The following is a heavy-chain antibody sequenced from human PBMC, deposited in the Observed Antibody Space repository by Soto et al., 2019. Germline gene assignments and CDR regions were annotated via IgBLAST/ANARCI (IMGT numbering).Heavy chain of an antibody. V-gene: IGHV1-69*13. CDR2: IIPIFGTA. CDR3: ARPGPHGSGSYSGDYYYYGMDV. J-gene: IGHJ6*02. CDR1: GGTFSSYA. D-gene: IGHD3-10*01. Sequence: SVKVSCKASGGTFSSYAISWVRQAPGQGLEWMGGIIPIFGTANYAQKFQGRVTITADESTSTAYMELSSLRSEDTAVYYCARPGPHGSGSYSGDYYYYGMDVWGQGTTVTVSS.